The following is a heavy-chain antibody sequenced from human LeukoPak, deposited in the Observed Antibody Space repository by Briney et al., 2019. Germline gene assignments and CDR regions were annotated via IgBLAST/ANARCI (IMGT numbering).Heavy chain of an antibody. J-gene: IGHJ4*02. CDR1: GYSISSGHY. Sequence: PSETLSLTCTVSGYSISSGHYWGWIRQPPGKGLEWIGNIYHSGSTYYNPSLKSRVTISVDTSKNQFSLKLSSVTAADTAVYYYASWIDYWGQGTLVTVSS. D-gene: IGHD1-1*01. CDR2: IYHSGST. CDR3: ASWIDY. V-gene: IGHV4-38-2*02.